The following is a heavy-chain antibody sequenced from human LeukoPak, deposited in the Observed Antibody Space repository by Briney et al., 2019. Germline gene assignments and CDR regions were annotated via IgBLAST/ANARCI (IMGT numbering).Heavy chain of an antibody. D-gene: IGHD3-10*02. CDR1: GFTFSNYG. V-gene: IGHV3-30*02. Sequence: GGSLRLSCAASGFTFSNYGMHWVRQAPGKGLEWVAFIRYDGINKYYADSVKGRFTISRDNSKNTLYLQMNSLRAEDTAVYYCAELGITMIGGVWGKGTTVTISS. CDR3: AELGITMIGGV. J-gene: IGHJ6*04. CDR2: IRYDGINK.